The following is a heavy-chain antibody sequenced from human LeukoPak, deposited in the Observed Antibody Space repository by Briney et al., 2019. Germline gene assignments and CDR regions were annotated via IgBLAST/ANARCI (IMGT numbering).Heavy chain of an antibody. CDR3: ARGWYSGSYSGDY. D-gene: IGHD3-10*01. V-gene: IGHV1-18*01. J-gene: IGHJ4*02. CDR2: ISAYNGNT. Sequence: ASVKVSCKASGYTFTSYGISWVRQAPGQGLEWMGWISAYNGNTNYAQKLQGRVTMTTDTSTSTACMELRSLRSDDTAVYCCARGWYSGSYSGDYWGQGTLVTVSS. CDR1: GYTFTSYG.